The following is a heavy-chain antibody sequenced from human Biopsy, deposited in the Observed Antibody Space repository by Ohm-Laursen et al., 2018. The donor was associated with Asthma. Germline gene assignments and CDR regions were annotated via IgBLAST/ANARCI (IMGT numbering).Heavy chain of an antibody. D-gene: IGHD3-22*01. CDR1: GDSITSGGCC. V-gene: IGHV4-31*03. CDR2: IHHSGTS. J-gene: IGHJ4*02. Sequence: SDTLSLTCTVSGDSITSGGCCWNWIRQHPGEGLEWIGYIHHSGTSYFNPSLKSRVSFSRDTSKNQFSLRLSSVTAADTAMYYCARIPRRSGSYFVDYWGQGTLVTVSS. CDR3: ARIPRRSGSYFVDY.